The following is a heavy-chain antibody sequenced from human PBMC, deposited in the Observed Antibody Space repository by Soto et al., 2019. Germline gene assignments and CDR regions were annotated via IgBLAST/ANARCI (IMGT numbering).Heavy chain of an antibody. Sequence: GGSLRLSCGASGFTFNHYAMNWVRQTPGKGLEWVSTITGGGDTSYYTDSVKGRFTISRDKSKNTLYLQKNSLRAEETAVYYCAKDQAYYDFWSRYAGGMDVWGPGTTVTVSS. J-gene: IGHJ6*02. V-gene: IGHV3-23*01. CDR1: GFTFNHYA. D-gene: IGHD3-3*01. CDR2: ITGGGDTS. CDR3: AKDQAYYDFWSRYAGGMDV.